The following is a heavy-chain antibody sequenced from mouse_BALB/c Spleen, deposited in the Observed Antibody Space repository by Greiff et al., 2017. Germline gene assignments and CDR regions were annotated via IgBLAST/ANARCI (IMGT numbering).Heavy chain of an antibody. CDR2: IYPGSGST. Sequence: LQQPGSELVRPGASVKLSCKASGYTFTSYWMHWVKQRHGQGLEWIGNIYPGSGSTNYDEKFKSKGTLTVDTSSSTAYMHLSSLTSEDSAVYYCTREGYGWYFDVWGAGTTVTVSS. CDR1: GYTFTSYW. CDR3: TREGYGWYFDV. D-gene: IGHD2-2*01. V-gene: IGHV1S22*01. J-gene: IGHJ1*01.